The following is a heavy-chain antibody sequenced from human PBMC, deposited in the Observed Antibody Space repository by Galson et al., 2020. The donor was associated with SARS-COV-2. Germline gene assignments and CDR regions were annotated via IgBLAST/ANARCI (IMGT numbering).Heavy chain of an antibody. V-gene: IGHV2-70*04. CDR1: GFSLSTSGMR. D-gene: IGHD3-9*01. CDR3: ARSYSDILTGYEDWFDP. J-gene: IGHJ5*02. CDR2: IDWDDDK. Sequence: SGPTLVKPTQTLTLTCTFSGFSLSTSGMRVSWIRQPPGKALEWLARIDWDDDKFYSTSLKTRLTISKDTSKNQVVLTMTNMDPVDTATYYCARSYSDILTGYEDWFDPWGQGTLVTVSS.